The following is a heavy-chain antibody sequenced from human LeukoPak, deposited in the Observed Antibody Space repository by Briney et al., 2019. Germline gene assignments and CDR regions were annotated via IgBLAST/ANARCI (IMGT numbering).Heavy chain of an antibody. CDR2: ISSSGSTM. CDR1: GFTFSSYE. D-gene: IGHD5-24*01. Sequence: PGGSLRLSCAASGFTFSSYEMNWVRQAPGKGLEWVSYISSSGSTMYYADSVKGRFTVSRDNAKNSLYLQMNSLRAEDTAVYYCARSGLREYWGQGTLVTVSS. V-gene: IGHV3-48*03. J-gene: IGHJ4*02. CDR3: ARSGLREY.